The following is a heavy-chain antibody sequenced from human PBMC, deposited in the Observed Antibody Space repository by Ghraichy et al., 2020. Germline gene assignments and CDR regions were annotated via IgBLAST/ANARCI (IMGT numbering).Heavy chain of an antibody. V-gene: IGHV3-48*02. CDR3: ARAFYDNSFDY. D-gene: IGHD5/OR15-5a*01. CDR1: GFPFNGYS. CDR2: VRPSGDTI. Sequence: GGSLRLSCEACGFPFNGYSFSWVRQTPRRGLEWIAFVRPSGDTIYYADSVRGRFTISRDYGETSLSLVMSSLRDEDTGVYYCARAFYDNSFDYWGQGTLVTVSS. J-gene: IGHJ4*02.